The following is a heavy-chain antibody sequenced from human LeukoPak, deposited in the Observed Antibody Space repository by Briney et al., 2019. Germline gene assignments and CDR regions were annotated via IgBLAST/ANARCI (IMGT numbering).Heavy chain of an antibody. Sequence: PGGSLRLSCAASGFTFSSYSMNWVRQAPGKGLEWVSSISSSSSYIYYADSVKGQFTISRDNSKNTLYLQMSSLRADDTAVYFCAKAPCSGGSCYFSDWGQGTLVTVSS. J-gene: IGHJ4*02. V-gene: IGHV3-21*04. D-gene: IGHD2-15*01. CDR2: ISSSSSYI. CDR1: GFTFSSYS. CDR3: AKAPCSGGSCYFSD.